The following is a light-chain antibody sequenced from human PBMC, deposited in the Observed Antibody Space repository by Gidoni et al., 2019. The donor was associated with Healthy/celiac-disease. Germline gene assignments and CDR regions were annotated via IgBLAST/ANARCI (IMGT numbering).Light chain of an antibody. Sequence: DIQMTQSPSSLSASVGDRVTITCRASQSISSYVNWYQQKPGKAPKLLIYAASSLQSGVPSRFSGSGSGTDFTLTISSLQPEDFATDYCQQSYSTPRTFGQGTKLEIK. CDR3: QQSYSTPRT. CDR1: QSISSY. V-gene: IGKV1-39*01. J-gene: IGKJ2*01. CDR2: AAS.